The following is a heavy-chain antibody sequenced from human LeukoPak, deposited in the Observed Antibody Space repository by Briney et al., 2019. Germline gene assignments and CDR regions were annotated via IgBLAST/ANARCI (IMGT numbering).Heavy chain of an antibody. Sequence: SETLSLTCTVSGGSISSGGYYWSWIRQPPGKGLEWIGYIYHSGSTYYNPSLKSRVTISVDTSRNQFSLILSSVTAADTALYYCARHKRDYYYYYMDVWGKGTTVSVSS. J-gene: IGHJ6*03. CDR2: IYHSGST. V-gene: IGHV4-30-2*03. CDR1: GGSISSGGYY. CDR3: ARHKRDYYYYYMDV.